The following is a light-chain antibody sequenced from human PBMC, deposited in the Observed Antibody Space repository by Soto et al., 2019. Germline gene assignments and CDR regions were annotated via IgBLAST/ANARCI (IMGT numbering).Light chain of an antibody. CDR3: QQYGTSLWT. V-gene: IGKV3-20*01. CDR2: GAS. Sequence: EIVLTQSPGTLSLSPGERATLSCRASQSVSSTSLAWYQQKPGQAPRLLIYGASTRATGIPDRFSGSGSGTDFTLTISRVEPEDFALYYCQQYGTSLWTFGPGT. CDR1: QSVSSTS. J-gene: IGKJ1*01.